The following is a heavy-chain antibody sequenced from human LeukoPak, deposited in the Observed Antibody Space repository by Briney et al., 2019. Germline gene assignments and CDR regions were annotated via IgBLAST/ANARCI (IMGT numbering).Heavy chain of an antibody. CDR1: GGSFSGYY. CDR2: INHSGST. Sequence: SETLSLTCAVYGGSFSGYYWSWIRQPPGKGLEWIGEINHSGSTNYNPSLKSRVTISVDTSKNQFSLKLSSVTAADTAVYYCARGRAVTRILDYRGQGTLVTVSS. D-gene: IGHD2-15*01. V-gene: IGHV4-34*01. J-gene: IGHJ4*02. CDR3: ARGRAVTRILDY.